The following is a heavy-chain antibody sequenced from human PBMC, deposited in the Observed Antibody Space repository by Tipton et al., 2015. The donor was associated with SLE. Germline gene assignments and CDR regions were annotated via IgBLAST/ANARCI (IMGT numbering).Heavy chain of an antibody. J-gene: IGHJ4*02. CDR1: GYTFSVYF. Sequence: QLVQSGAEVKKPGASVKVSCGTSGYTFSVYFIHWVRQAPGQGLEWMGWVYPTNGDTRYAEKFQGRATMTRDTSVNAVYLELNRLRSDDTATYFCVRENNFYDFWGQGTLVTVSS. CDR3: VRENNFYDF. V-gene: IGHV1-2*02. CDR2: VYPTNGDT.